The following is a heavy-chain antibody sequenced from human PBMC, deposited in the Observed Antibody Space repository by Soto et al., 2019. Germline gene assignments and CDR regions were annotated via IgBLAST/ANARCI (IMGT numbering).Heavy chain of an antibody. J-gene: IGHJ4*02. Sequence: PGGSLRLSCAASGFTFNSYVMTWVRQAPGEGLEWVSSISRSGRGSAYYADSVKGRFTISRDNSENTLFLQMNNLRDEDTALYYCARGRYLDSSDYWVANLTFDHWDLGTLVTVSS. CDR3: ARGRYLDSSDYWVANLTFDH. CDR1: GFTFNSYV. CDR2: ISRSGRGSA. V-gene: IGHV3-23*01. D-gene: IGHD3-22*01.